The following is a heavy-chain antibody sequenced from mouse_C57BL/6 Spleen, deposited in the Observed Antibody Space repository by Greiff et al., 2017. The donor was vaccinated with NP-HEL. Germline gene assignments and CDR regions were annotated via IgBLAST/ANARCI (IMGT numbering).Heavy chain of an antibody. J-gene: IGHJ4*01. Sequence: QVQLKESGAELVRPGTSVKMSCKASGYTFTNYWIGWAKQRPGHGLEWIGDIYPGGGYTNYNEKFKGKATLTADKSSSTAYMQFSSLTSEDSAIYYCARGAHATPMDYWGQGTSVTVSS. CDR1: GYTFTNYW. CDR3: ARGAHATPMDY. CDR2: IYPGGGYT. V-gene: IGHV1-63*01. D-gene: IGHD3-2*02.